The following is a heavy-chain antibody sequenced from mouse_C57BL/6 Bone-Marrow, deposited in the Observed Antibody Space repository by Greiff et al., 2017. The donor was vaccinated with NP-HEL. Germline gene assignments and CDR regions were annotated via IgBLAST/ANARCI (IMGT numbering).Heavy chain of an antibody. CDR1: GYAFSSYG. D-gene: IGHD1-3*01. V-gene: IGHV1-80*01. Sequence: VQLQQSGAELVKPGASVKISCKASGYAFSSYGMNWVKQRPGKGLEWIGQIYPGDGDTNYNGKFKGKATLTTDKSSSTTYMQLSSLTSEDSAVYLCARTSGAWFAYWGQGTLVTVSA. J-gene: IGHJ3*01. CDR3: ARTSGAWFAY. CDR2: IYPGDGDT.